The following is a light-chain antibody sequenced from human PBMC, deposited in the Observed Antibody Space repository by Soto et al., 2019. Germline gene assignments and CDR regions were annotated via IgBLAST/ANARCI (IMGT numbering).Light chain of an antibody. J-gene: IGKJ1*01. CDR2: AAS. CDR3: QKYNSAPRA. Sequence: DIQMTQSPSSLSASIGDRVTITCRASQGISNYLAWHQQKPGKVPKLLIYAASTLQSGVPSRFSGSGSGTDFTLTINNLQPEDVATYYCQKYNSAPRAFGQGTKVEIK. V-gene: IGKV1-27*01. CDR1: QGISNY.